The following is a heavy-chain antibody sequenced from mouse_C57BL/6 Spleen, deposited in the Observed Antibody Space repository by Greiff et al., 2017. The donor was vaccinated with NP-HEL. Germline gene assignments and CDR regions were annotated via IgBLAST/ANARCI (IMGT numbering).Heavy chain of an antibody. Sequence: QVQLQQSGAELARPGASVKLSCKASGYTFTSYGISWVKQRTGQGLEWIGEIYPRSGNTCYNEKFKGKATLTADKSSSTAYMELRSLTSEDSAVYFCARPHYGSSPYYAMDYWGQGTSVTVSS. V-gene: IGHV1-81*01. D-gene: IGHD1-1*01. CDR3: ARPHYGSSPYYAMDY. CDR1: GYTFTSYG. J-gene: IGHJ4*01. CDR2: IYPRSGNT.